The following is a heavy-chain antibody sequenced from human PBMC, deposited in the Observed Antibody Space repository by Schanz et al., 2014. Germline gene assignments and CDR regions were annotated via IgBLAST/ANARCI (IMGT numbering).Heavy chain of an antibody. CDR2: IRYDGSNN. CDR3: AKSYDTSGYSGFDY. J-gene: IGHJ4*02. D-gene: IGHD3-22*01. V-gene: IGHV3-30*02. CDR1: GFTFSSYG. Sequence: VQLVESGGGVVQPGRSLRLSCAASGFTFSSYGMHWVRQAPGKGLEWVAFIRYDGSNNYYADSVKGRFTISRDNSKNTLYLQMNSLRTEDTAVYFCAKSYDTSGYSGFDYWGQGTLVTVSS.